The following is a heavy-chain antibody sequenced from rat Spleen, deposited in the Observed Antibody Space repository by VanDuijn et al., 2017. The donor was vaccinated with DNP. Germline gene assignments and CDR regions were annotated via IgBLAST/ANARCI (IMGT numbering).Heavy chain of an antibody. CDR3: ARHYYSSYIYAMDA. Sequence: EVQLVASGGGLVQPGRSLKLSCAASGFTFSNYDMAWVRQAPTKGLEWVASISPSGGSSYYRDSVKGRFTVSRDNAKSSLYLQMDSLRSEDTATYYCARHYYSSYIYAMDAWGQGTSVTVSS. V-gene: IGHV5-25*01. CDR1: GFTFSNYD. D-gene: IGHD1-2*01. CDR2: ISPSGGSS. J-gene: IGHJ4*01.